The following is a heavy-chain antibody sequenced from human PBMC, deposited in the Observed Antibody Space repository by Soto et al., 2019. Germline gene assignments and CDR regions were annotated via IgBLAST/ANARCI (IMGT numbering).Heavy chain of an antibody. Sequence: PSETLSLTCTVSGGSISSGDYYWSWIRQPPGKGLEWIGYMYNTGSTVYNPSLKSRVTISVDTSKNQFYLKVNSVTAADTAVYYCARDLWGYCGTDCYPLDVWGQGTTVTVSS. J-gene: IGHJ6*02. CDR3: ARDLWGYCGTDCYPLDV. CDR1: GGSISSGDYY. V-gene: IGHV4-61*08. D-gene: IGHD2-21*02. CDR2: MYNTGST.